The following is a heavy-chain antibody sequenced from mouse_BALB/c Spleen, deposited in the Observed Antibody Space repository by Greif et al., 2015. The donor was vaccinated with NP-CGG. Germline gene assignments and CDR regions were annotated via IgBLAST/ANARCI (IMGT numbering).Heavy chain of an antibody. D-gene: IGHD2-14*01. V-gene: IGHV2-6-7*01. CDR2: IWGDGST. J-gene: IGHJ1*01. CDR1: GFSLTGYG. Sequence: QVQLQQSGPGLVAPSQSLSITCTVSGFSLTGYGVNWVRQPPGKGLEWLGMIWGDGSTDYNSALKSRLSISKDNSKSQVFLKMNSLQTDDTARYYCARDDRYDTGYFDVWGAGTTVTVSS. CDR3: ARDDRYDTGYFDV.